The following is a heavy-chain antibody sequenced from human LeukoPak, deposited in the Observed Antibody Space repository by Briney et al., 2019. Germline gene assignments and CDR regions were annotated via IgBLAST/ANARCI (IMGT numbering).Heavy chain of an antibody. CDR2: ISSSSSYI. V-gene: IGHV3-21*01. CDR3: ARDSRGAFDY. CDR1: GFTFSSYS. J-gene: IGHJ4*02. D-gene: IGHD3-10*01. Sequence: GGSLRLSCAASGFTFSSYSMNWVRQAPGKGLEWVSSISSSSSYIYYADSVKGRFTISRDNAKNSLYLQMNSLKAEDTAVYYCARDSRGAFDYWGQGTLVTVSS.